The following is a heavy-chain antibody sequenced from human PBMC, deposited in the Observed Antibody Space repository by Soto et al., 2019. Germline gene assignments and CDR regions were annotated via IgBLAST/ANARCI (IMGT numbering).Heavy chain of an antibody. CDR2: LSSSGGSA. D-gene: IGHD3-22*01. CDR1: GFTFSNYA. J-gene: IGHJ6*02. CDR3: ARDLTFYYDTSGFPPRGMDV. Sequence: EVQLLESGGGLVQPGGSLRLSCAASGFTFSNYAMSWVRQAPGKGLEWVSSLSSSGGSASYPDSVKGRFTVSRDNSKNTLYLQMNSLRAEDSAFYYCARDLTFYYDTSGFPPRGMDVWGQGTTVTVSS. V-gene: IGHV3-23*01.